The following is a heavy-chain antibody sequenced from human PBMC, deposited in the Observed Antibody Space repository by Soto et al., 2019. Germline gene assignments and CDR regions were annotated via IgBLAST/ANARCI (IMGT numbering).Heavy chain of an antibody. CDR1: GFTFSSYA. J-gene: IGHJ6*03. V-gene: IGHV3-23*01. D-gene: IGHD2-15*01. CDR2: ISGSGGST. Sequence: EVQLLESGGGLVQPGGSLRLSCAASGFTFSSYAMSWVRQAPGKGLEWVSAISGSGGSTYYADSVKGRFTISRDNSKNRLYLQMNSLRAEDTAVYYCAKDPRYCSGGSCYFHYYYMDVWGKGTTVTVSS. CDR3: AKDPRYCSGGSCYFHYYYMDV.